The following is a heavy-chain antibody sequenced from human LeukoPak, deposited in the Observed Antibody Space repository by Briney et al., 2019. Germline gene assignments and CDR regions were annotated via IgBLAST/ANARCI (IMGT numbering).Heavy chain of an antibody. J-gene: IGHJ4*02. CDR2: ISYDGSNK. D-gene: IGHD6-13*01. Sequence: PGGSLRLSCAASGFTFSSYAMHWVRQAPGKGLEWVAVISYDGSNKYYADSVKGRFTNSRDNSKNTLYLQMSSLRADDTAVYYCTNPTTQYSSNWYGGYWGQGTLVTVSS. V-gene: IGHV3-30-3*01. CDR3: TNPTTQYSSNWYGGY. CDR1: GFTFSSYA.